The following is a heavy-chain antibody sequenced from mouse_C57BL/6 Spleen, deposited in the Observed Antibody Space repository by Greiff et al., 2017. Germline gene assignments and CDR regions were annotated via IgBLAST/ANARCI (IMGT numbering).Heavy chain of an antibody. Sequence: QVQLQQSGPELVKPGASVKISCKASGYSFTSYYIHWVKQRPGQGLEWIGWIYPGSGNTKYNEKFKGKATLTADTSSSTAYMQLSSLTSEDSAVYYCARAGDEDAMDYWGQGTSVTVSS. CDR1: GYSFTSYY. D-gene: IGHD3-3*01. CDR3: ARAGDEDAMDY. V-gene: IGHV1-66*01. J-gene: IGHJ4*01. CDR2: IYPGSGNT.